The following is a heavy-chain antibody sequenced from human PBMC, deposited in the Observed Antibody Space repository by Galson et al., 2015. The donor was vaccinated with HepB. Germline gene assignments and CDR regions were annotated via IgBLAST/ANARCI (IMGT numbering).Heavy chain of an antibody. J-gene: IGHJ4*02. V-gene: IGHV3-33*01. Sequence: SLRLSCAASGFSFSNYGMHWVRQAPGKGLEWVALIWYDGSNKYYADSVKGRFTISRDNSQRTLHLQMNSLGAEDTAIYYCVNRRVDIRGGWDQGTLVTVSS. CDR3: VNRRVDIRGG. CDR2: IWYDGSNK. D-gene: IGHD3-10*01. CDR1: GFSFSNYG.